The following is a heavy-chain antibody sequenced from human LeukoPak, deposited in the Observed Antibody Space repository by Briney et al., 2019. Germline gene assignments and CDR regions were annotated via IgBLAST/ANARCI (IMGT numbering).Heavy chain of an antibody. CDR1: GYSISSGYY. V-gene: IGHV4-61*01. J-gene: IGHJ4*02. CDR3: ARLQGQWLLHDY. CDR2: IYYSGNT. D-gene: IGHD6-19*01. Sequence: SETLSLTCTVSGYSISSGYYWSWIRQPPGKGLEWIGYIYYSGNTNYNPSLKSRVTISVDTSRNQFSLKVTSVTAADTAVYYCARLQGQWLLHDYWGQGTLVTVSS.